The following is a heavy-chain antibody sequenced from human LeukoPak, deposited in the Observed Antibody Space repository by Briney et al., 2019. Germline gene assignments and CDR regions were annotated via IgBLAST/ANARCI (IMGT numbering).Heavy chain of an antibody. CDR1: GGSISSSNW. CDR3: ARDWGYSSGPARGMDV. D-gene: IGHD6-19*01. CDR2: IYHSGST. J-gene: IGHJ6*02. V-gene: IGHV4-4*02. Sequence: SETLSLTCAVSGGSISSSNWWSWVRQPPGKGLEWIGEIYHSGSTNYNPSLKSRVTISVDKSKNQFSLKLSSVTAADTAVYYCARDWGYSSGPARGMDVWGQGTTVTVSS.